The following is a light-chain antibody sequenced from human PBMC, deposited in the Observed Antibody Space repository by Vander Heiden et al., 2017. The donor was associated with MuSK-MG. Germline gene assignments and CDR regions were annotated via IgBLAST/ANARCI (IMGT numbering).Light chain of an antibody. V-gene: IGKV1-39*01. Sequence: DIQMTQSPSSLSASVGDRVTITCRASQGFSTYLNWYQQKPGKAPKLLIYATSSLQSGVPSRFSGSGSGTDFTLTISRLQPEDFATYYLQACFNTLTFGQGTKVDVK. J-gene: IGKJ1*01. CDR1: QGFSTY. CDR2: ATS. CDR3: QACFNTLT.